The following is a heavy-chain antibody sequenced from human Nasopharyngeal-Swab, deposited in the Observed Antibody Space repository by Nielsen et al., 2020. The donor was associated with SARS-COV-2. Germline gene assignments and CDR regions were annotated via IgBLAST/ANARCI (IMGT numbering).Heavy chain of an antibody. D-gene: IGHD1-1*01. CDR2: IHSDGTST. CDR3: AKDLPEGWNSYLWYFDF. J-gene: IGHJ2*01. CDR1: GFPFSGYS. V-gene: IGHV3-23*03. Sequence: GGSLRPPFAPSGFPFSGYSMNWVRKAPGMGLEGASVIHSDGTSTKYADSVKGRFTISRGNSKDTLDMQMNSLKAENTAVYYWAKDLPEGWNSYLWYFDFWGRGTLVTVSS.